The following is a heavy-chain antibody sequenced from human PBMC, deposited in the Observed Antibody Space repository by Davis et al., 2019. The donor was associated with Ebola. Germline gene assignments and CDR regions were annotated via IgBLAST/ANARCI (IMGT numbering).Heavy chain of an antibody. CDR2: ISNGGAYI. Sequence: PGGSLRLSCAASGFTFDVYTMNWVRQGPGKGLEWVASISNGGAYIFYADSVKGRFTISRDNAKKFLYLQMDSLRVEDTGTYFCARVYSGYDWGQGTQVVVSS. D-gene: IGHD5-12*01. CDR1: GFTFDVYT. V-gene: IGHV3-21*01. J-gene: IGHJ4*02. CDR3: ARVYSGYD.